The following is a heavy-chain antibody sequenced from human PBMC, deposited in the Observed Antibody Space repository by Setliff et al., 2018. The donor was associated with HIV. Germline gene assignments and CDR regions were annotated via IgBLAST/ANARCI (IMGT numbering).Heavy chain of an antibody. CDR3: ARDRYGGTYDAFEI. J-gene: IGHJ3*02. CDR2: IYTSGST. CDR1: GGSITSGSYY. Sequence: SETLSLTCSVSGGSITSGSYYWSWIRQPAGKGLERIGHIYTSGSTNYNPSLKSRVIMSVDTSKKQFYLKLSSVTAADTAVYYCARDRYGGTYDAFEIWGQGTMVTV. V-gene: IGHV4-61*09. D-gene: IGHD1-26*01.